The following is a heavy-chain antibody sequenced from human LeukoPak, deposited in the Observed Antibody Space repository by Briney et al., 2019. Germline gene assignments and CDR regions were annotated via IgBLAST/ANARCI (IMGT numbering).Heavy chain of an antibody. V-gene: IGHV3-53*01. CDR1: GFTFSSYA. D-gene: IGHD1-26*01. CDR2: IYSGGST. J-gene: IGHJ4*02. CDR3: ARLSGSSN. Sequence: PGGSLRLSCAASGFTFSSYALHWVRQAPGKGLEWVSVIYSGGSTYYADSVKGRFTISRDNSKNTLYLQMNSLRAEDTAVYYCARLSGSSNWGQGTLVTVSS.